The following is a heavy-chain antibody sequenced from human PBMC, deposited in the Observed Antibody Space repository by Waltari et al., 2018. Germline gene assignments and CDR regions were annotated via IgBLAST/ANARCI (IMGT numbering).Heavy chain of an antibody. CDR3: AVTIFGVVTP. V-gene: IGHV4-61*02. CDR2: IYTSGST. Sequence: QVQLQESGPGLVKPSQTLSLTCTVSGGSISSGSYYWSWIRQPAGKGLEWIGRIYTSGSTNYNPSLKSRVTISVDTSKNQFSLKRSSVTAADTAVYYCAVTIFGVVTPWGQGTLVTVSS. J-gene: IGHJ5*02. CDR1: GGSISSGSYY. D-gene: IGHD3-3*01.